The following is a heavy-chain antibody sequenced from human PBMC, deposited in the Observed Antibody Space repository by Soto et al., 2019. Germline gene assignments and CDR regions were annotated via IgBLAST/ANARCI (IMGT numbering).Heavy chain of an antibody. CDR3: ARSGSGSYYNYYGMDV. J-gene: IGHJ6*02. D-gene: IGHD3-10*01. CDR2: ISYDGSNK. V-gene: IGHV3-30-3*01. CDR1: GFTFSSYA. Sequence: PGGSLRLSCAASGFTFSSYAMHWVRQAPGKGLEWVAVISYDGSNKYYADSVKGRSTISRDNSKNTLYLQMNSLRAEDTAVYYCARSGSGSYYNYYGMDVWGQGTTVTVSS.